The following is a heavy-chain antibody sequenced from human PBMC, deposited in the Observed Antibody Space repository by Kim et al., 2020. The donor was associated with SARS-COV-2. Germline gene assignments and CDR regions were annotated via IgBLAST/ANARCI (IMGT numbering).Heavy chain of an antibody. CDR3: ARVFCSGGSCYRVFDY. Sequence: ASVKVSCKASGYTFTSYDINWVRQATGQGLEWMGWMNPNSGNTGYVQKFQGRVTMTRNTSISTAYMELSSLRYEDTAVYHCARVFCSGGSCYRVFDYWGQRTLVTVSS. J-gene: IGHJ4*02. D-gene: IGHD2-15*01. CDR2: MNPNSGNT. V-gene: IGHV1-8*01. CDR1: GYTFTSYD.